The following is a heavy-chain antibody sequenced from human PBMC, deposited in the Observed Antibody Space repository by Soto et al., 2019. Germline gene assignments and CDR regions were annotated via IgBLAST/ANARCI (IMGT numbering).Heavy chain of an antibody. CDR1: GFTFSSYG. CDR3: AKDRKKREYYMDV. J-gene: IGHJ6*03. Sequence: QVQLVESGGGVVQPGRSLRLYCAASGFTFSSYGMHWVRQAPGKGLEWVAVISYDGSNKYYADSVKGRFTISRDNSKNTLYLQMNSLRAEDTAVYYCAKDRKKREYYMDVWGKGTTVTVSS. CDR2: ISYDGSNK. V-gene: IGHV3-30*18.